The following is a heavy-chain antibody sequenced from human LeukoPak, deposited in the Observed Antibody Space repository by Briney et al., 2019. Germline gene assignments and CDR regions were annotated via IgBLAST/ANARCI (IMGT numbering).Heavy chain of an antibody. CDR1: GFTFDDYA. CDR2: ISWNSGSI. J-gene: IGHJ6*02. CDR3: ARAGPMDV. V-gene: IGHV3-9*01. Sequence: GGSLRLSCAASGFTFDDYAMHWVRQAPGKGLEWVSGISWNSGSIGYADSVKGRFTISRDNAKNSLYLQMNSLRAEDTALYYCARAGPMDVWGQGTTVTVSS.